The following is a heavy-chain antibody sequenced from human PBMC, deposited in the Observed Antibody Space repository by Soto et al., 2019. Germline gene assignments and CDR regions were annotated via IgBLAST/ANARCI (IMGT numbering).Heavy chain of an antibody. J-gene: IGHJ6*02. CDR2: INWDGGST. CDR3: GSGVGGDYYYGMDV. Sequence: EVQLVESGGGVVRPGGSLRLSCAASGFTFDDYGMSWVRQAPGKGLEWVSGINWDGGSTGYADSVKGRFTISRDNAKNSLYLQMNSLRAEDTALYYWGSGVGGDYYYGMDVWGQGTTVTVSS. V-gene: IGHV3-20*04. D-gene: IGHD3-16*01. CDR1: GFTFDDYG.